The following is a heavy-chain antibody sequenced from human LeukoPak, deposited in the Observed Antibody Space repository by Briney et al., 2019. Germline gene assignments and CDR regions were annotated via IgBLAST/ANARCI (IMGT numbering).Heavy chain of an antibody. CDR2: ITRRGGST. J-gene: IGHJ6*02. CDR3: AKGAFYDTSYYYGMDA. Sequence: GGSLRLSCAASGFTFSTYAMSWVRQAPGKGLEWVSWITRRGGSTYYADSVKGRVTISRDSSKNTVYLQMNSLRAEDTAVYYCAKGAFYDTSYYYGMDAWGQGTTVTVPS. CDR1: GFTFSTYA. V-gene: IGHV3-23*01. D-gene: IGHD3-22*01.